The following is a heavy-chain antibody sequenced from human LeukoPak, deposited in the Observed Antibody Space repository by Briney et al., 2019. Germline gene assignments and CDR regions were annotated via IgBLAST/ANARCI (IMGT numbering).Heavy chain of an antibody. CDR1: GGSFSSYY. CDR3: ARHLYSESYYF. J-gene: IGHJ4*02. Sequence: PSETLSLTCTVSGGSFSSYYWSWIRQSAGKGLEWIGRIYTSGSTDYNPSLQSRVTMSVDTSKSQFSLKLSSVTAADTAVYYCARHLYSESYYFWGQGTLVTVSS. CDR2: IYTSGST. D-gene: IGHD1-26*01. V-gene: IGHV4-4*07.